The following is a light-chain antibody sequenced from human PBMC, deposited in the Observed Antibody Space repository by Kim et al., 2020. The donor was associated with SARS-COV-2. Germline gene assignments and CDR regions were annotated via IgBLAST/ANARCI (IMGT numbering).Light chain of an antibody. J-gene: IGKJ1*01. CDR1: QSVSSN. Sequence: EIVMTQSPATLSVSPGERATLSCRASQSVSSNLAWYQQKPGQAPGLLIYGASTRATGIPARFSGSGSGTEFTLTISSLQSEDFAVYYCQQYNNWPPKGTFGQGTKVDIK. V-gene: IGKV3-15*01. CDR2: GAS. CDR3: QQYNNWPPKGT.